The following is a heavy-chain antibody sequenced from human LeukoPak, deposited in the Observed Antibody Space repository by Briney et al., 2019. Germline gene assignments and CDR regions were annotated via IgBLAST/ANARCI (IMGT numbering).Heavy chain of an antibody. CDR2: IYHSGST. V-gene: IGHV4-38-2*02. J-gene: IGHJ4*02. Sequence: SETLSLTCTVSGYSISSGYYWGWIRQPPGKGLEWIGSIYHSGSTYYNPSLKSRVTISVDTSKNQFSLKLSSVTAADTAVYYCARHPFYVWGSYRYTPFDYWGQGTLVTVSS. D-gene: IGHD3-16*02. CDR1: GYSISSGYY. CDR3: ARHPFYVWGSYRYTPFDY.